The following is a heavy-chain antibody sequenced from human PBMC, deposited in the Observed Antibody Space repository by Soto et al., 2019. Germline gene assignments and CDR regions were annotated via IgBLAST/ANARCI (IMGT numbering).Heavy chain of an antibody. D-gene: IGHD3-22*01. CDR3: ARVYYYDSSGYSPFGNWFDP. J-gene: IGHJ5*02. CDR1: GYTFTSYG. CDR2: ISAYNGNT. Sequence: GASVKVSCKASGYTFTSYGISWVRQAPGQGLEWMGWISAYNGNTNYAQKLQGRVTMTTDTSTSTAYMELRSLRSDDTAVYYCARVYYYDSSGYSPFGNWFDPWGQGTLVTVSS. V-gene: IGHV1-18*01.